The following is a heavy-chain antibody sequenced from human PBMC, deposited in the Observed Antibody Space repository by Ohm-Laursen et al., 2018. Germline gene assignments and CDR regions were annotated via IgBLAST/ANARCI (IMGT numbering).Heavy chain of an antibody. CDR1: GFTFSSYA. Sequence: GSLRLSCTASGFTFSSYAMSWVRQAPGKGLEWVSAISGSGGSTYYADSVKGRFTISRDNSKNTLYLQMNSLRAEDTAVYYCAKDPSQIVATHFDYWGQGTLVTVSS. V-gene: IGHV3-23*01. J-gene: IGHJ4*02. CDR3: AKDPSQIVATHFDY. CDR2: ISGSGGST. D-gene: IGHD5-12*01.